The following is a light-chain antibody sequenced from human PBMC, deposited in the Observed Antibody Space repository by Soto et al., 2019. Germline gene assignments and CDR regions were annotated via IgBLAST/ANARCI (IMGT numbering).Light chain of an antibody. CDR1: QSVNTY. CDR2: DAS. CDR3: QQRSTWPLIT. J-gene: IGKJ5*01. V-gene: IGKV3-11*01. Sequence: EIVLTQSPATLSLSPGERATLSCRASQSVNTYLAWYQQKPGLAPRLLIYDASNRATGIPVRFSGSGSGTDFTLTISSLEPEDFAVYYCQQRSTWPLITFGQGTRLEIK.